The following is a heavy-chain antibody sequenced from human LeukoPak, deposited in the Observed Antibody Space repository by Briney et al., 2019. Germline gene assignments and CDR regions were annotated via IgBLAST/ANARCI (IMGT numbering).Heavy chain of an antibody. D-gene: IGHD1-14*01. J-gene: IGHJ4*02. V-gene: IGHV4-4*07. CDR1: GGSISSYS. CDR3: ARDPEGHGNYFDY. Sequence: SETLSLTCTVSGGSISSYSCTWIRQPAGKGLEWIGRIHTSGSTNYNPSLKSRVTMSVDTSKNQFSLKLSSVTAADTAVYYCARDPEGHGNYFDYWGQGALVTVSS. CDR2: IHTSGST.